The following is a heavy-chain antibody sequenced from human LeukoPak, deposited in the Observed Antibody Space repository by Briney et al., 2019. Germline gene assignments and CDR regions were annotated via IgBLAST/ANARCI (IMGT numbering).Heavy chain of an antibody. CDR3: ARGKFDFDY. V-gene: IGHV3-7*01. CDR2: INQDGTEK. Sequence: PGGSLRLSCAASGFTFSSYWMSWVRQAPGKGLEWVANINQDGTEKYYVDSVKGRFTISRDNAKTSLYLQMNSLRAEDTAVYYCARGKFDFDYWGQGTLVTVSS. CDR1: GFTFSSYW. J-gene: IGHJ4*02. D-gene: IGHD3-16*01.